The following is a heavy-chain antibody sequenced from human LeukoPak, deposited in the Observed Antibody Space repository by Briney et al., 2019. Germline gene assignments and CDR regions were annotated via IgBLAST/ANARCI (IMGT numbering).Heavy chain of an antibody. CDR3: ARETGYSSGWYDY. V-gene: IGHV4-59*01. CDR1: GGSISSYY. J-gene: IGHJ4*02. Sequence: SETLSLTCTVSGGSISSYYWSWIRQPPGKGLEWIGYIYYSGSTNYNPSLKSRVTISVDTSKNQFSLKLSSVTAADTAVYYCARETGYSSGWYDYWGQGALVTVSS. D-gene: IGHD6-19*01. CDR2: IYYSGST.